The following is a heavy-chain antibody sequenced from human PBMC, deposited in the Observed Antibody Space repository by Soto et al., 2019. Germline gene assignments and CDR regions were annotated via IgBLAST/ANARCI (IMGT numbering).Heavy chain of an antibody. CDR3: ARLLGYCSGGSCFLYFDY. Sequence: PSETLSLTCTVSGGSISSYYWSWIRQPPGKGLEWIGYIYYSGSTNYNPSLKSRVTISVDKSKNQFSLKLSSVTAADTAVYYCARLLGYCSGGSCFLYFDYWGQGTLVTVSS. V-gene: IGHV4-59*12. D-gene: IGHD2-15*01. J-gene: IGHJ4*02. CDR2: IYYSGST. CDR1: GGSISSYY.